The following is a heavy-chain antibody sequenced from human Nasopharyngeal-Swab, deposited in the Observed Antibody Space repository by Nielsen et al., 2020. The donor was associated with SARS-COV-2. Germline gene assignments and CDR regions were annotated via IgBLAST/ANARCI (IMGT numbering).Heavy chain of an antibody. CDR2: ISGSGGST. D-gene: IGHD2-15*01. V-gene: IGHV3-23*01. J-gene: IGHJ3*02. CDR1: GFTFSSYA. CDR3: AKSYFPKLLRDAFDI. Sequence: GESLKISCAASGFTFSSYAMSWVRQAPGKGLEWVSAISGSGGSTYYADSVKGRFTISRDNSKNTLYLQMNSLRAEDTSVYYFAKSYFPKLLRDAFDIWGQGTMVTVSS.